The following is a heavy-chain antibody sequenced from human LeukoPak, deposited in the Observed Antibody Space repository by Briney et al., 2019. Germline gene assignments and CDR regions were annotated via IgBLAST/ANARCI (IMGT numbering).Heavy chain of an antibody. CDR1: GFTFSSYS. Sequence: PGGSLRLSCAASGFTFSSYSMNWVRQAPGKGLEWVSYISSSSSTIYYADSVKGRFTISRDSAKNSLYLQMNSLRAEDTAVYYCARGSSGSYPFDAFDIWGQGTMVTVSS. CDR3: ARGSSGSYPFDAFDI. V-gene: IGHV3-48*01. CDR2: ISSSSSTI. D-gene: IGHD5-12*01. J-gene: IGHJ3*02.